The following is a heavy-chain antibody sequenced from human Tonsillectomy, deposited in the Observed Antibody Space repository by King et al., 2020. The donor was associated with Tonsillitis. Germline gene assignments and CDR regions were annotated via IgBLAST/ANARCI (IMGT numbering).Heavy chain of an antibody. J-gene: IGHJ6*02. V-gene: IGHV3-30*18. CDR3: AKEREPDYYYYGMDV. CDR2: ISYDDTKE. CDR1: GFTFSSYG. Sequence: VQLVESGGGVVQPGRSLRLSCAASGFTFSSYGMHWVRQAPGKGLEWVALISYDDTKEYYADSVKGRFTISRDNFKNTLYLEVNSLRADDTAVYYSAKEREPDYYYYGMDVWGQGTTVTVSS.